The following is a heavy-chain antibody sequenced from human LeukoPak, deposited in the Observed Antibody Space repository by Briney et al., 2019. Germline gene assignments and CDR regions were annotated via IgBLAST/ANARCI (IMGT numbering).Heavy chain of an antibody. D-gene: IGHD3-10*01. J-gene: IGHJ4*02. CDR1: GFTFSSFA. Sequence: GGSLRLSCAASGFTFSSFAMSWVRQAPGKGLEWVSGISPSSDYTYYADSVKGRFTISRDNSKNTLFLQMNSLRAEDTAVYYCATRGAYFFDSWGQGTLVTVSS. CDR2: ISPSSDYT. CDR3: ATRGAYFFDS. V-gene: IGHV3-23*01.